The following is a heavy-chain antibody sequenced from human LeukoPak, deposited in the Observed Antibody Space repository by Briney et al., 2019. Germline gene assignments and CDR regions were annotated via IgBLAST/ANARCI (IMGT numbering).Heavy chain of an antibody. CDR3: ARPRGYYGSGSSLDV. D-gene: IGHD3-10*01. CDR2: IYYSGST. CDR1: GGSISSGGYY. V-gene: IGHV4-31*03. J-gene: IGHJ6*02. Sequence: SETLSLTCTVSGGSISSGGYYWSWIRQHPGKGLEWIGYIYYSGSTYYNPSLKSRVTISVDTSKNQFSLKLSSVTAADTAVHYCARPRGYYGSGSSLDVWGQGTTVTVSS.